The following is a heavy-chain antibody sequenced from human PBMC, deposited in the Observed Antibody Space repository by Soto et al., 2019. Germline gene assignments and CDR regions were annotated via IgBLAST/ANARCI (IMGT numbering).Heavy chain of an antibody. Sequence: QVQLVQSGAEVKKPGSSVKVSCKASGGTFSSYTISWVRQAPGQGLEWMGRIIPILGIANYAQKFQGRVTTTADKSTSTAYMELSSLRSEDTAVYYCAREIRGTAVAGRFDYWGQGTLVTVSS. CDR1: GGTFSSYT. J-gene: IGHJ4*02. D-gene: IGHD6-19*01. CDR2: IIPILGIA. CDR3: AREIRGTAVAGRFDY. V-gene: IGHV1-69*08.